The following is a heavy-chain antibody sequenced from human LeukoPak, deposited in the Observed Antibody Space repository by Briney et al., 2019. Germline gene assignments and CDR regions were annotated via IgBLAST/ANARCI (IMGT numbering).Heavy chain of an antibody. CDR3: ARGGRLSPTSQSFYYMDV. V-gene: IGHV4-4*07. D-gene: IGHD3-16*02. CDR1: GDSISSYY. J-gene: IGHJ6*03. CDR2: IYTSGST. Sequence: PSETLSLTCTVSGDSISSYYWSWIRQPAGKGLEWIGLIYTSGSTNYNPSLKSRVTMSVDTSKNQFSLKLSSVTAADTAVYYCARGGRLSPTSQSFYYMDVWGKGTTVTISS.